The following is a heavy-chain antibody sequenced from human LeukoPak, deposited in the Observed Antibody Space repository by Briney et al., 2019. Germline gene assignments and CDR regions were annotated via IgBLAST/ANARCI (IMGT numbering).Heavy chain of an antibody. CDR2: ISSNGGIT. D-gene: IGHD6-6*01. V-gene: IGHV3-64*01. Sequence: GGSLRLLCGAPGFTFSRYAMHWVRHAPGKALEYVSDISSNGGITYYANSVKGRFTISRDNSKNTPYLQMGSLRAEDMAVYYCARSGFGSSSNAFDIWGQGTMVTVSS. CDR3: ARSGFGSSSNAFDI. CDR1: GFTFSRYA. J-gene: IGHJ3*02.